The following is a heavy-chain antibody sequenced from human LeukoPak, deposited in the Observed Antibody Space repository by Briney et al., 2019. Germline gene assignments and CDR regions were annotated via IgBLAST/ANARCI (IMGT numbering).Heavy chain of an antibody. D-gene: IGHD3-3*01. CDR3: ARYSRTFGVVISDDAFDI. Sequence: RPSQTLSLTCTVSGGSISSGGYYWSWIRQHPGKGLEWIGYIYYSGSTYYNPSLKSRVTISVDTSKNQFSLKLSSVTAADTAVYYCARYSRTFGVVISDDAFDIWGQGTMVTVSS. J-gene: IGHJ3*02. CDR2: IYYSGST. CDR1: GGSISSGGYY. V-gene: IGHV4-31*03.